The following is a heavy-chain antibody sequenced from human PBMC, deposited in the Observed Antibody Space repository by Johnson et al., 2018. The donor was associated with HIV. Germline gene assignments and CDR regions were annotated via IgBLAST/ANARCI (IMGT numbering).Heavy chain of an antibody. J-gene: IGHJ3*02. CDR3: AKPMRGGRGIAARSGHAFDI. D-gene: IGHD6-6*01. CDR1: GFTFSSYG. CDR2: ISYDGSNK. V-gene: IGHV3-30*19. Sequence: VQLVESGGGVVQPGGSLRLSCAASGFTFSSYGMHWVRQAPGKGLEWVAVISYDGSNKYYADSVKGRFTISRDNSKNTLYPQMNSLRAEDTAVYYCAKPMRGGRGIAARSGHAFDIWGQGTMVTVSS.